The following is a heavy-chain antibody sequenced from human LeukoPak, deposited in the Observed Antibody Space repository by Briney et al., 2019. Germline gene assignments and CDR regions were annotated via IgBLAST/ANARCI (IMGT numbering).Heavy chain of an antibody. CDR3: ARADFIDAGPYLIGP. D-gene: IGHD3-3*01. CDR2: INTKSGRT. J-gene: IGHJ5*02. V-gene: IGHV1-2*02. CDR1: GYTFTDYY. Sequence: ASVRVSCKPSGYTFTDYYIHWVRQAPGQGLEWMAWINTKSGRTSSARKFQGRVTMTRGPSITTVYMDMAWLTSDDTAIYFCARADFIDAGPYLIGPWGQGTLVTVAS.